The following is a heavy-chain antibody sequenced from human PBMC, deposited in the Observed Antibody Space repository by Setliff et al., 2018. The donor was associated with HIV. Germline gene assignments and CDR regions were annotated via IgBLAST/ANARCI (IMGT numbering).Heavy chain of an antibody. CDR2: LHLSGDT. V-gene: IGHV4-61*02. CDR3: ARDNSYYYDSSGYWAPPEYFDY. D-gene: IGHD3-22*01. CDR1: GDSINSGTYY. Sequence: SETLSLTCTVSGDSINSGTYYWSWIRQPAGKGLEWIGRLHLSGDTNYNPSLKSRVTMSVDTSKNQFSLKLSSVTAADTAVYYCARDNSYYYDSSGYWAPPEYFDYWGQGTLVTVSS. J-gene: IGHJ4*02.